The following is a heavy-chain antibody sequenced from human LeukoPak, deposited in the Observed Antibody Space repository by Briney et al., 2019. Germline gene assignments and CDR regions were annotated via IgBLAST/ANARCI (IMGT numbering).Heavy chain of an antibody. V-gene: IGHV4-59*08. Sequence: SETLSLTCTVSGGSISSYYWSWIRQPPGKGLEWIGDIYYSGSTNYNPSLKRRVTISVDTSKNPSSLKLSSVPAADTAVYYCARRGCSGGSCYWNWFDPWGQGTLVTVSS. J-gene: IGHJ5*02. CDR1: GGSISSYY. CDR2: IYYSGST. CDR3: ARRGCSGGSCYWNWFDP. D-gene: IGHD2-15*01.